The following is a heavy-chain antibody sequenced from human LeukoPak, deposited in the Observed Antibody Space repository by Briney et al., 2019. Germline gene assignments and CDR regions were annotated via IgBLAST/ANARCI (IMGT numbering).Heavy chain of an antibody. D-gene: IGHD5-18*01. CDR2: IKQDGSAK. Sequence: PGGSLRLSCAASGFTFSSYWMNWVRQAPGKGLEWVANIKQDGSAKNYVNSVKGRFTISRDNAKNSLYLAMNNVRAEDTAVYYCAWGDGYIVTNWGQGTLVAVSS. CDR1: GFTFSSYW. CDR3: AWGDGYIVTN. J-gene: IGHJ4*02. V-gene: IGHV3-7*04.